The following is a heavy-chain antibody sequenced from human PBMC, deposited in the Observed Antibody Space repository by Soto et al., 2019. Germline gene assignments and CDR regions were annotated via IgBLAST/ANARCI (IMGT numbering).Heavy chain of an antibody. CDR2: INHSGST. D-gene: IGHD3-22*01. J-gene: IGHJ6*02. Sequence: SSETLSLTCAVYGGSFSGYYWSWIRQPPGKGLEWIGEINHSGSTYYNPSLKSRVTISVDTSKNQFSLKLSSVTAADTAVYYCARRLYYDSSGFEGGGMDVWGQGTTVT. V-gene: IGHV4-34*01. CDR3: ARRLYYDSSGFEGGGMDV. CDR1: GGSFSGYY.